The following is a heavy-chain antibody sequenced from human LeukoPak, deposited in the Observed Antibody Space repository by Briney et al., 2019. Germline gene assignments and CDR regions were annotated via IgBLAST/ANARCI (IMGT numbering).Heavy chain of an antibody. J-gene: IGHJ4*02. CDR3: ARIGDTHYYSQDY. V-gene: IGHV3-48*03. D-gene: IGHD3-10*01. CDR1: GFTFSSYE. CDR2: ISGSSSTI. Sequence: GGSLRLSCAASGFTFSSYEMNWVRQGPGKGLEWVSYISGSSSTIYYADSVKGRFTISRDNAKNSLYLQMNSLRAEDTAVYYCARIGDTHYYSQDYRGKGTLVTVSS.